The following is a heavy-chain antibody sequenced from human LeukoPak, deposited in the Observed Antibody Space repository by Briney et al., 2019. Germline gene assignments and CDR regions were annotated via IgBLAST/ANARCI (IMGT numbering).Heavy chain of an antibody. D-gene: IGHD3-22*01. CDR1: GFTFSSYG. CDR2: IWFDGSNK. V-gene: IGHV3-33*01. Sequence: HPGGSLRLSCAASGFTFSSYGMHWVRQAPGKGLEWVAVIWFDGSNKYYADSVKGRFTISRDNSKNTLYLQMNSLRAEDTAVYYCASLPDYYDSSGYYDYFDYWGQGTLVTVSS. CDR3: ASLPDYYDSSGYYDYFDY. J-gene: IGHJ4*02.